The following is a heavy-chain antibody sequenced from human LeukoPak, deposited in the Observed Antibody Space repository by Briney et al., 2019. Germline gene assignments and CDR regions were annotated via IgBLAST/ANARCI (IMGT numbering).Heavy chain of an antibody. V-gene: IGHV3-21*01. CDR2: ISSSSSYI. CDR3: AREGSDYGGYFDY. J-gene: IGHJ4*02. Sequence: PGGSLRLSCAASGFTFSSYSMNWVRQAPGKGLEWVSSISSSSSYIYYADSVKGRFTISRGNAKNSLYLQMNSLRAEDTAVYYCAREGSDYGGYFDYWGQGTLVTVSS. CDR1: GFTFSSYS. D-gene: IGHD4-23*01.